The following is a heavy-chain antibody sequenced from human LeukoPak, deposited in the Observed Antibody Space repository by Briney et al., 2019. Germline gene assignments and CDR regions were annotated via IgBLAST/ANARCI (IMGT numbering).Heavy chain of an antibody. CDR2: ISSSSVTI. D-gene: IGHD3-22*01. J-gene: IGHJ6*03. CDR3: AREPLSHYDSSGPHYYYYYMDV. Sequence: TGGSLRLSCAASGFTFSSYAMNWVRQAPGKGLEWISYISSSSVTIYYADSVKGRFTISRDNSKNTLYLQMNSLRAEDTAVYYCAREPLSHYDSSGPHYYYYYMDVWGKGTTVTVSS. V-gene: IGHV3-48*01. CDR1: GFTFSSYA.